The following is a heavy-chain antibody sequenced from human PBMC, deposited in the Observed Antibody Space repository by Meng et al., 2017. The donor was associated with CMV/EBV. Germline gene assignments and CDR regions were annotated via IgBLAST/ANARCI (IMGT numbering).Heavy chain of an antibody. Sequence: GGSLRLSCAASGFTFDDYAMHWVRQAPGKGLEWVSGISWNSGSIGYADSVKGRFTISRDNAKNSLYLQMNSLRAEDTALYYCAKDLWVPKLRSLEWLSLYGMDVWGQGTTVTVSS. CDR2: ISWNSGSI. CDR3: AKDLWVPKLRSLEWLSLYGMDV. D-gene: IGHD3-3*01. J-gene: IGHJ6*02. CDR1: GFTFDDYA. V-gene: IGHV3-9*01.